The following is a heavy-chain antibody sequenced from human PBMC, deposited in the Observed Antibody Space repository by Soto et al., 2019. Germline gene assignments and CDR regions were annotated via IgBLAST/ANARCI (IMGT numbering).Heavy chain of an antibody. Sequence: QITLKESGPTLVKPTQTLTLTCTFSGFSVSTSGVGVAWIRQPPGQALEWLALIYWDDDKRYSPFLQSRVTITKETSKNQVVLTKTHMDPLDTATYFWAHKGGRGSRMDGWGQGTTVTVSS. J-gene: IGHJ6*02. V-gene: IGHV2-5*02. CDR1: GFSVSTSGVG. CDR3: AHKGGRGSRMDG. CDR2: IYWDDDK. D-gene: IGHD3-10*01.